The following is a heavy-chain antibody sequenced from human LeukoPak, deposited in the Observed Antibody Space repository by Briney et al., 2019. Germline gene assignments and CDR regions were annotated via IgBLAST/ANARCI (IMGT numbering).Heavy chain of an antibody. CDR2: IYHGGTT. J-gene: IGHJ4*02. CDR1: GGLLSTYT. V-gene: IGHV4-59*01. CDR3: ARDTSVGSGMQY. Sequence: PSETLSLTCSVSGGLLSTYTWSWVRQSPGKGLEWIGYIYHGGTTNYSPSLKSRATISAHTARNQFSLRLRSVTAADTAIYYCARDTSVGSGMQYWGQGTLVSVSS. D-gene: IGHD3-10*01.